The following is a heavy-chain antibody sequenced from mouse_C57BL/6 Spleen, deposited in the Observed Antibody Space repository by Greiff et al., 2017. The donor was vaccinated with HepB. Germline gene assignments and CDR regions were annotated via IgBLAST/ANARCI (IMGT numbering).Heavy chain of an antibody. J-gene: IGHJ3*01. CDR1: GYTFTDYE. V-gene: IGHV1-15*01. CDR3: TSRLYYYGSSD. D-gene: IGHD1-1*01. Sequence: VKLQESGAELVRPGASVTLSCKASGYTFTDYEMHWVKQTPVHGLEWIGAIDPETGGTAYNQKFKGKAILTADKSSSTAYMELRSLTSEDSAVYYCTSRLYYYGSSDWGQGTLVTVSA. CDR2: IDPETGGT.